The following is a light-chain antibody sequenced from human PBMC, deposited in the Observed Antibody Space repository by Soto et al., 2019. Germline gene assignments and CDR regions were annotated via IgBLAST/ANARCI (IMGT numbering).Light chain of an antibody. CDR3: QQYGSSPWT. CDR2: GAS. V-gene: IGKV3-20*01. CDR1: QSVSSSY. Sequence: EIVVTHSPGTLSLSPGDRATRSCRASQSVSSSYLAWYQQKPGQAPRLLIYGASSRATGIPDRFSGSWSGTDFTLTIRRLEPEDFAVYYCQQYGSSPWTFGQVTQLEIK. J-gene: IGKJ1*01.